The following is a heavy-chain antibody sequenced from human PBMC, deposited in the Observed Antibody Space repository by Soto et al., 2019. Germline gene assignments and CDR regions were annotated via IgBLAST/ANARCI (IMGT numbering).Heavy chain of an antibody. CDR2: INHSGST. CDR1: GGSFSGYY. D-gene: IGHD3-22*01. Sequence: SETLSLTCAVYGGSFSGYYWSWIRQPPGKGLEWIGEINHSGSTNHNPSLKSRVTISVDTSKNQFSLKLSSVTAADTAVYYCARSLGVVIKGYYGMDVWGQGTTGTVSS. V-gene: IGHV4-34*01. CDR3: ARSLGVVIKGYYGMDV. J-gene: IGHJ6*02.